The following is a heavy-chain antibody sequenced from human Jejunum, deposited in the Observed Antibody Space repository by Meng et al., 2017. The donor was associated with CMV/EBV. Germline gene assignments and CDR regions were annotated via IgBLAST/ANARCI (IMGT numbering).Heavy chain of an antibody. V-gene: IGHV3-74*01. CDR1: C. Sequence: CMRWLRQSPGKGLVWVSRSNYDGTVTNYADSVKGRFTIPRDNGRNTLYLQMDSLRAEDTAVYYCARGAYYSDSPDYQNPDAFDIWGQGTMVTVSS. CDR2: SNYDGTVT. J-gene: IGHJ3*02. D-gene: IGHD3-22*01. CDR3: ARGAYYSDSPDYQNPDAFDI.